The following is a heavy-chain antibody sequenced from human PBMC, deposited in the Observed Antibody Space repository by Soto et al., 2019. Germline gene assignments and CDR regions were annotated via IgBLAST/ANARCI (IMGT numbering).Heavy chain of an antibody. D-gene: IGHD3-10*01. V-gene: IGHV4-34*01. J-gene: IGHJ4*02. CDR2: INHSGST. CDR1: GGSFSGYY. Sequence: SETLSLTCAVYGGSFSGYYWTWIRQPPGTGLEWIGEINHSGSTNYNPSLKSRVTISVDTSKNQFSLKLTSVTAADTAVYYYAREKITAFLDYWGKETLVTVSS. CDR3: AREKITAFLDY.